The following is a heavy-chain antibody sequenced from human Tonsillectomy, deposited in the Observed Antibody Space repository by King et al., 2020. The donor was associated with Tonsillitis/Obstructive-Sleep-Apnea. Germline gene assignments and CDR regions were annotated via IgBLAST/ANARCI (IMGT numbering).Heavy chain of an antibody. Sequence: QLVQSGAEVKKPGASVKGSCKASGGPFSRYAISWVRPAPGQGVGWGVGIIPIFGTANYAQKFQGRGTVTADESPSTAYMELGSLGSEDTAVYYCARDLGEQGAFDIWGQGTMVTVSS. J-gene: IGHJ3*02. V-gene: IGHV1-69*01. CDR2: IIPIFGTA. CDR3: ARDLGEQGAFDI. CDR1: GGPFSRYA. D-gene: IGHD1/OR15-1a*01.